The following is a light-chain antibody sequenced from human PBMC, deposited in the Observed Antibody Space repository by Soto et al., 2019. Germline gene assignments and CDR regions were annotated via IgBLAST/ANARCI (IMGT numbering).Light chain of an antibody. Sequence: DIQLTQSPSSLSAAVGDRVTITCRASQGISSFLAWFQQKPGKAPKLLIYGASALQSGVLSRFSGSGSGTEFTLTISSLQPEDFATYYCQQLKTYPVIFGGGTKVEIK. CDR2: GAS. V-gene: IGKV1-9*01. CDR1: QGISSF. J-gene: IGKJ4*01. CDR3: QQLKTYPVI.